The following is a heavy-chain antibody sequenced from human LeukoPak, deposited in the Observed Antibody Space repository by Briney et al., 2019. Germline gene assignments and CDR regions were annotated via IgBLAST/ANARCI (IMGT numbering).Heavy chain of an antibody. J-gene: IGHJ4*02. V-gene: IGHV3-7*01. CDR3: VTEFWYRFDY. Sequence: GGSLRLSCAASGFNFNYCNMAWVRQAPGKGLEWLATTDKEGTGTEHTDSVRGRFTISRDNAKNSIYLHMSSLSADDTAVYFCVTEFWYRFDYWGQGILVTVSS. CDR1: GFNFNYCN. D-gene: IGHD3-3*01. CDR2: TDKEGTGT.